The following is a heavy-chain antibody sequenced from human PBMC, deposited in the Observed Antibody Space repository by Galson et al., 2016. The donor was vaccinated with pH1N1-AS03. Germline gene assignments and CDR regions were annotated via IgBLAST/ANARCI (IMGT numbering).Heavy chain of an antibody. V-gene: IGHV4-61*09. J-gene: IGHJ3*02. CDR3: ARHSGVTTTVTNAFDI. CDR1: GASISSGFYY. D-gene: IGHD4-17*01. Sequence: TLSLTCTVSGASISSGFYYWNWIRQPAGKGLEWIGDIYTSGNTNYNPSLKSRVTISVDTSKNQFSLRLSSVTAADTAVYYCARHSGVTTTVTNAFDIWGRGTMVTVSS. CDR2: IYTSGNT.